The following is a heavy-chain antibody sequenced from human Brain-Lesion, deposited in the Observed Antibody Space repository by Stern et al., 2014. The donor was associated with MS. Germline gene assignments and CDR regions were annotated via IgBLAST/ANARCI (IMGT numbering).Heavy chain of an antibody. J-gene: IGHJ6*02. Sequence: QVQLVESGGGVVQPGRSLRLSCAVSGFTFSSYGMYWVRQAPGKGLEWVAGIWICGTKKNYIESVKGRFTISRDNSKNTLSLQMTSLRAEDTAVYYCAKDKKDSSGWNLYFYGMDVWGQGTTVIVSS. D-gene: IGHD6-19*01. CDR2: IWICGTKK. CDR1: GFTFSSYG. V-gene: IGHV3-33*06. CDR3: AKDKKDSSGWNLYFYGMDV.